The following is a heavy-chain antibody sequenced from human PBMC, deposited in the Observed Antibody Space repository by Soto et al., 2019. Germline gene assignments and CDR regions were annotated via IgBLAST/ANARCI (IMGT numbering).Heavy chain of an antibody. CDR3: ASANAVVLAALGI. Sequence: PGGSLRLSCTASGFTFSSSAMSWVRQPPGQGLEWVAGISENGGSRGGTYYADSGKGRFTVSRDNSKKTLYLQVDSLKDADTAVHYCASANAVVLAALGIWGQGTMVPVSS. CDR1: GFTFSSSA. J-gene: IGHJ3*02. D-gene: IGHD3-16*01. V-gene: IGHV3-23*01. CDR2: ISENGGSRGGT.